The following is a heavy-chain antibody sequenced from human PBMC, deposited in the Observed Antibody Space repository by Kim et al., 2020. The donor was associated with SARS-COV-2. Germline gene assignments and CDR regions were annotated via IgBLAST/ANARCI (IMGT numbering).Heavy chain of an antibody. CDR2: IWYDGSNK. J-gene: IGHJ3*02. D-gene: IGHD6-13*01. V-gene: IGHV3-33*06. CDR3: AKGYSSSWPSNAFDI. Sequence: GGSLRLSCAASGFTFSSYAMHWVRQAPGKGLEWVAVIWYDGSNKYYADSVKGRFTISRDNSKNTLYLQMNSLRAEDTAVYYCAKGYSSSWPSNAFDIWG. CDR1: GFTFSSYA.